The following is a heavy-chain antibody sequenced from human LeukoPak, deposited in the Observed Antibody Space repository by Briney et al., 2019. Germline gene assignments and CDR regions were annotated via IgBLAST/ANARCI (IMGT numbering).Heavy chain of an antibody. V-gene: IGHV3-30*14. CDR1: GFTLSDYA. CDR2: ISYPRSYQ. D-gene: IGHD6-19*01. J-gene: IGHJ6*02. Sequence: GGSLRLSCDASGFTLSDYAMHWVRQAPGKGLEWVALISYPRSYQYYIDSVKGRFTSSRDDSKNTFYLQMNSLRAEDTAVYYCARGAWIGSGPFLDYYYYGMDVWGQGTTVTVSS. CDR3: ARGAWIGSGPFLDYYYYGMDV.